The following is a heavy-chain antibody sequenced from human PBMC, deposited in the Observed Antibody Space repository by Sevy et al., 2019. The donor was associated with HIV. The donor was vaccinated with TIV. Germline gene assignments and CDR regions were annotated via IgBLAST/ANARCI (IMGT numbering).Heavy chain of an antibody. Sequence: GGSLRLSCAASGFTFSSYAMSWVRQAPGKGLEWVSAISGSGISTYYADSVKGRFPISRDNSKNTLYLQMNSLRAEDTAVFYCAKGIGYSGYETDYWGQGTLVTVSS. V-gene: IGHV3-23*01. J-gene: IGHJ4*02. D-gene: IGHD5-12*01. CDR1: GFTFSSYA. CDR3: AKGIGYSGYETDY. CDR2: ISGSGIST.